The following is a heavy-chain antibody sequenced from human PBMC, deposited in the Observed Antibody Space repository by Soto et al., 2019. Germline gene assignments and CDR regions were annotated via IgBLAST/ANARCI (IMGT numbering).Heavy chain of an antibody. CDR1: GGSISSYY. V-gene: IGHV4-59*01. CDR3: ARCNLMTTPSLYGMEV. J-gene: IGHJ6*01. Sequence: LSLTFTVSGGSISSYYWSWIRQPPGKGLEWIGYIYYSGSTNYNPSLKSRVTISVDTSKNQFSLKLSSVTAADTAVYYCARCNLMTTPSLYGMEVWGQGTTVNVS. CDR2: IYYSGST. D-gene: IGHD4-4*01.